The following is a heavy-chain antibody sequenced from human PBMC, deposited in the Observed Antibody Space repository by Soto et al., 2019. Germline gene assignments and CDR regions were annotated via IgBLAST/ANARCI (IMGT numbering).Heavy chain of an antibody. CDR2: IRSKAYGGTT. D-gene: IGHD6-13*01. CDR3: TSCISADYYYYGMDV. CDR1: GFTFGDYA. V-gene: IGHV3-49*04. Sequence: QAGGSLRLSCTASGFTFGDYAMSWVRQAPGKGLEWVGFIRSKAYGGTTEYAASVKGRFTISRDDSKSIAYLQMNSLKTEDTAMYYCTSCISADYYYYGMDVWGQGTTVTVSS. J-gene: IGHJ6*02.